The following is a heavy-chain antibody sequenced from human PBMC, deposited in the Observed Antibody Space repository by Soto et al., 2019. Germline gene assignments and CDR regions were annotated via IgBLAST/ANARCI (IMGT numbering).Heavy chain of an antibody. CDR3: ARGGPYYDFWSGPRLYYYYMDV. D-gene: IGHD3-3*01. J-gene: IGHJ6*03. V-gene: IGHV1-18*01. CDR1: GYTFTSYG. CDR2: ISAYNGNT. Sequence: ASVKVSCKASGYTFTSYGISWVRQAPGQGLEWMGWISAYNGNTNYAQKLQGRVTMTTDTSTSTAYMELRGLRSDDTAVYYCARGGPYYDFWSGPRLYYYYMDVWGKGTTVTVSS.